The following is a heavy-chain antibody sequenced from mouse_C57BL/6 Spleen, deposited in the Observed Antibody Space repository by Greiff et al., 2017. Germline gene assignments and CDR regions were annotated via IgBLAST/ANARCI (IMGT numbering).Heavy chain of an antibody. D-gene: IGHD1-1*01. CDR3: AMDYGSRFAY. Sequence: QVQLQQPGAELVKPGASVKLSCKASGYTFTSYWMHWVKQRPGQGLEWIGMIHPNSGSTNYNEKFKSKTTLTVDKSSSTAYMQLSSLTSEDSAVYYCAMDYGSRFAYWGQGTLVTVSA. CDR1: GYTFTSYW. J-gene: IGHJ3*01. CDR2: IHPNSGST. V-gene: IGHV1-64*01.